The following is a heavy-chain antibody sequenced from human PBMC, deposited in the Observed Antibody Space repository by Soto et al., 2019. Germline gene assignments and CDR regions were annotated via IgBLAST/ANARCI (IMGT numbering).Heavy chain of an antibody. J-gene: IGHJ5*02. D-gene: IGHD6-13*01. CDR3: ARDSIAAAGTDNWFDP. CDR2: IYHSGST. V-gene: IGHV4-4*02. Sequence: PSETLSLTCAVSGGSISSSNWWSWVRQPPGKGLEWIGEIYHSGSTNYNPSLKSRVTISVDKSKNQFSLKLSSVTAADTAVYYCARDSIAAAGTDNWFDPWGKGTLVT. CDR1: GGSISSSNW.